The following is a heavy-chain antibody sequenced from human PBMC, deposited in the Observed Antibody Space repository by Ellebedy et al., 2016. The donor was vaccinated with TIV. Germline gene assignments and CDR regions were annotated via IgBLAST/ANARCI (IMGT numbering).Heavy chain of an antibody. J-gene: IGHJ5*02. CDR2: ISSSSSTI. CDR3: TREGSGFDP. CDR1: GFTFSNSR. V-gene: IGHV3-48*02. Sequence: GESLKISCAASGFTFSNSRMNWVRQAPGKGLEWVSYISSSSSTIYYADSVKGRFVSSRDNAQNSLFLQMNSLRDEDTALYYCTREGSGFDPWGQGALVTVSP.